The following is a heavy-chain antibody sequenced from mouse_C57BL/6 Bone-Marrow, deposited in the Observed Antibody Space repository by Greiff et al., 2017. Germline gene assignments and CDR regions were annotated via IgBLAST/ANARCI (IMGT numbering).Heavy chain of an antibody. CDR3: ARIGGGWDLDV. CDR2: IHPNSGST. CDR1: GYTFTSYW. Sequence: QVQLQQPGAELVKPGASVKLSCKASGYTFTSYWMHWVKQRPGQGLEWIGMIHPNSGSTNYNEKFKSKATLTVDKSSSTAYMQLSSLTSEDSAVYCCARIGGGWDLDVGGTGTTVTVSS. V-gene: IGHV1-64*01. D-gene: IGHD2-14*01. J-gene: IGHJ1*03.